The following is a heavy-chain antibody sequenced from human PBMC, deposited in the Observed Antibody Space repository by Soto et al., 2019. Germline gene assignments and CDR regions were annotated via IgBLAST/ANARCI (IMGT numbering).Heavy chain of an antibody. CDR1: GFTFSSYG. CDR2: IWYDGSNK. Sequence: GSLRLSCAASGFTFSSYGMHWVRQAPGKGLEWVTVIWYDGSNKYYADSVKGRFTISRDNSKNTLYLQMNSLRAEDTAVYYCARDSFYDSSGYIDYWGQGTLVTVSS. V-gene: IGHV3-33*08. CDR3: ARDSFYDSSGYIDY. J-gene: IGHJ4*02. D-gene: IGHD3-22*01.